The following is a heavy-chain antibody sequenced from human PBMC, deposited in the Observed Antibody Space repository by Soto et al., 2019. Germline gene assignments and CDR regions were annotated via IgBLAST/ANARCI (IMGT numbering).Heavy chain of an antibody. CDR1: GGTFSSYV. D-gene: IGHD1-26*01. CDR2: VIPILGQA. Sequence: QLVQSGAEVKKPGSSVKISCKASGGTFSSYVISWLRQAPGQGLEWMGGVIPILGQAYYAPNLQGRVTITADDYPRLAYMELNRLTSADTAVYFCARVGGVGAPPGTDFWGQGTLVTVSS. J-gene: IGHJ4*02. V-gene: IGHV1-69*01. CDR3: ARVGGVGAPPGTDF.